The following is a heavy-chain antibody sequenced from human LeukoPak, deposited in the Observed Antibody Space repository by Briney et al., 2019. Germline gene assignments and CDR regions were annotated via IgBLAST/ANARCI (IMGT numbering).Heavy chain of an antibody. D-gene: IGHD4-23*01. V-gene: IGHV1-46*01. CDR1: GYTFTSYY. Sequence: ASVKVSFKASGYTFTSYYMHWVRQPPGQGLEWMGIINPSGGSTGYAQKFQGRVTMTRDMSTSTDYMELSSLRSEDTAVYYCARDNSVEDTAWWFDPWGQGTLVTVSS. CDR3: ARDNSVEDTAWWFDP. CDR2: INPSGGST. J-gene: IGHJ5*02.